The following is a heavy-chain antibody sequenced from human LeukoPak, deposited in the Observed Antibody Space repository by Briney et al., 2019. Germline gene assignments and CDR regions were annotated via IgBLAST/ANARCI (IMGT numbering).Heavy chain of an antibody. J-gene: IGHJ4*02. Sequence: SETLSLTCAVYGGSFSGYYWSWIRQPPGKGLEWIGEINHSGSTNYNPSLKSRVTISVDTSKNQFSLKLSSVTAADTAAYYCARGSSYYDFWSEGIHFDYWGQGTLVIVSS. CDR3: ARGSSYYDFWSEGIHFDY. CDR1: GGSFSGYY. D-gene: IGHD3-3*01. CDR2: INHSGST. V-gene: IGHV4-34*01.